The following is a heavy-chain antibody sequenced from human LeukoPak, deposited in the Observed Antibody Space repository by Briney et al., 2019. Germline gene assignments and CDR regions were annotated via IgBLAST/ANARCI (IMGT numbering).Heavy chain of an antibody. V-gene: IGHV3-23*01. J-gene: IGHJ3*02. Sequence: GGSLRLSCVVSGFTFSSSAMSWVRQAPGKGLEWVSSISGSGSGGSTYYADSVKGRFTISRDNSKSTLYLQMNSLRAEDTAIYYCAKAISSYAFDMWGQGTMVTVSS. CDR1: GFTFSSSA. CDR2: ISGSGSGGST. CDR3: AKAISSYAFDM.